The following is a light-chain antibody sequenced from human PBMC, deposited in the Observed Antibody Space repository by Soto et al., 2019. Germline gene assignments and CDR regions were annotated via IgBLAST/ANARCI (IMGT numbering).Light chain of an antibody. CDR3: AAWDDSLNGYV. Sequence: QAVVTQPPSVSGTPGQRVTISCSGTRSNIGGHAVNWYQQLPGTAPKRLIFSSDLRPSGVPDRFSGSKSGTSASLAISGLQSEDEADYSCAAWDDSLNGYVFGTGTKVTVL. CDR1: RSNIGGHA. J-gene: IGLJ1*01. V-gene: IGLV1-44*01. CDR2: SSD.